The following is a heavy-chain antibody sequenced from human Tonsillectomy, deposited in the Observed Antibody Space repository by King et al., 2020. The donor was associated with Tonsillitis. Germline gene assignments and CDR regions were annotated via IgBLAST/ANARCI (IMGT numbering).Heavy chain of an antibody. V-gene: IGHV4-31*03. J-gene: IGHJ5*02. D-gene: IGHD2-15*01. CDR3: GRYEGGVFDP. CDR1: GGSISGGDFY. Sequence: VQLQESGPGLVKPSQTLSLTCTVSGGSISGGDFYWTWIRQPPRKGLGWIGYIFHSGDTFYNPSLKSRLTISADTSENQFSLRLTSVSAADTAVYYCGRYEGGVFDPWGQGTLVTVSS. CDR2: IFHSGDT.